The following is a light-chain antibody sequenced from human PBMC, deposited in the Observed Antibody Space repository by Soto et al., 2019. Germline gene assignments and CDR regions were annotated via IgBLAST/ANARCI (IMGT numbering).Light chain of an antibody. Sequence: EIVMTQSPETLSASPGETVTLSCRASQYIVRTMAWYQQKPGQAPRLFFFSASTRATGLPDRFSASGSGADFTLSISSLQAEDSGLYYCQQYKKWPYTFGRGTKLEI. V-gene: IGKV3-15*01. CDR1: QYIVRT. J-gene: IGKJ2*01. CDR3: QQYKKWPYT. CDR2: SAS.